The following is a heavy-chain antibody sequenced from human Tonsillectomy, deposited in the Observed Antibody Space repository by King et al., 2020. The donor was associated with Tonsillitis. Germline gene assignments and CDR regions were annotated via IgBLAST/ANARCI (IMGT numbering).Heavy chain of an antibody. CDR2: ISSSSSYI. D-gene: IGHD3-22*01. CDR3: ASDYRASSSGPDGFDC. CDR1: GFTFSSYS. V-gene: IGHV3-21*01. J-gene: IGHJ3*01. Sequence: EVQLVESGGGLVKPGGSLRLSCAASGFTFSSYSMNWVRQAPGKGLEWVSSISSSSSYIYYADSVKGRFTISRDNAKNSLYLQMSSLRAEDTAVYYCASDYRASSSGPDGFDCWGQGAMVTVSS.